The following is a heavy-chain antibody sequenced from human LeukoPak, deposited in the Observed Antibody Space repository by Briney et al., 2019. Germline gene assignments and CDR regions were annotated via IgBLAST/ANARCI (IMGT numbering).Heavy chain of an antibody. J-gene: IGHJ3*02. V-gene: IGHV4-34*01. D-gene: IGHD7-27*01. CDR3: AGTGVRAFDI. CDR1: GGSFSGYY. Sequence: SETLSLTCAVYGGSFSGYYWSWIRQPPGKGLEWIGEINHSGSTNYNPSLKSRVTISVDTSKNQFSLKLGSVTAADTAVYYCAGTGVRAFDIWGQGTMVTVSS. CDR2: INHSGST.